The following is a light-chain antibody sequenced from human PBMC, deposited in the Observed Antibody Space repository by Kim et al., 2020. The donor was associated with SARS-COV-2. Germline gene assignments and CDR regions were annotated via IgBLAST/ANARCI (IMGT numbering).Light chain of an antibody. CDR2: GAS. CDR3: QQYGSSPWT. V-gene: IGKV3-20*01. J-gene: IGKJ1*01. Sequence: IVLTQSPGTLSLSPGERATLSCRASQSVSSSYLAWYQQKPGQAPRLLIYGASSRATGIPDRFSGSGSGTDFTLTISRLEPEDFAVHYCQQYGSSPWTFGQGTKVDIK. CDR1: QSVSSSY.